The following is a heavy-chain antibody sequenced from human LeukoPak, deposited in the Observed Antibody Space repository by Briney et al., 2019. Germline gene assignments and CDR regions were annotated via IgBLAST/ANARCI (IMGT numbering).Heavy chain of an antibody. D-gene: IGHD1-1*01. J-gene: IGHJ6*03. Sequence: GGSLRLSCAASGFTFSTYNMNWVRQAPGKGLEWVSYISTSSSTIYYADSVKGRFTISRDNAKNSLYLQMNSLRAEDTAVYYCARRLATTYYYMDVWGKGTTVTVFS. CDR1: GFTFSTYN. V-gene: IGHV3-48*01. CDR2: ISTSSSTI. CDR3: ARRLATTYYYMDV.